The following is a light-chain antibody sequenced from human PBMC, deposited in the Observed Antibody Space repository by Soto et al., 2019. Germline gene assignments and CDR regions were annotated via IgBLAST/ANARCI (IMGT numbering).Light chain of an antibody. CDR1: SSDVGDYDS. Sequence: QSVLTQPASVSGSPGQSITIPCTGTSSDVGDYDSVSWYQQHPGKAPKLIIYEVNNRPSGMSDRFSGSRSDNTASLTISGLQAEDEAEYYCHSYIRTNNPGVFGTGTKLTVL. V-gene: IGLV2-14*01. J-gene: IGLJ1*01. CDR2: EVN. CDR3: HSYIRTNNPGV.